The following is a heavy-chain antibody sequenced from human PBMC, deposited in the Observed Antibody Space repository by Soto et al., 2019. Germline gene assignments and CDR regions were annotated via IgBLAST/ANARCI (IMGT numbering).Heavy chain of an antibody. J-gene: IGHJ4*02. V-gene: IGHV3-21*01. CDR1: GFTFSSYS. CDR2: ISSSSSYI. CDR3: ARGDSVAPYRRVYFDY. Sequence: PGGSLRLSCAASGFTFSSYSMNWVRQAPGKGLEWVSSISSSSSYIYYADSVKGRFTISRDNAKNSLYQQMNSLKAEDTAVYYCARGDSVAPYRRVYFDYWSQGTLVTVSS. D-gene: IGHD6-19*01.